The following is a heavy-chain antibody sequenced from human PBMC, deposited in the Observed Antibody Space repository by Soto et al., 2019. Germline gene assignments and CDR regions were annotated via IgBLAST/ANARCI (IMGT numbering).Heavy chain of an antibody. V-gene: IGHV3-48*02. CDR1: GFTFSSYR. J-gene: IGHJ6*02. Sequence: LRLSCAASGFTFSSYRMNWVRQAPGKGLEWVSYISSSSSTIYYADSVKGRFTISRDNAKNSLYLQMNSLRDEDTAVYYCARDRFVYCSGGSCYSGYYGMDVWGQGTTVTVSS. CDR3: ARDRFVYCSGGSCYSGYYGMDV. CDR2: ISSSSSTI. D-gene: IGHD2-15*01.